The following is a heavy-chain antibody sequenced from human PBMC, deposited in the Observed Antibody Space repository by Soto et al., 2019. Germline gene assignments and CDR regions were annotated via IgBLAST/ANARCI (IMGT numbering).Heavy chain of an antibody. CDR1: GFTFSSYW. V-gene: IGHV3-7*05. J-gene: IGHJ4*02. D-gene: IGHD5-12*01. CDR3: ARVGTLRLSSGPFDY. Sequence: GGSLRLSCAASGFTFSSYWMSWVRQAPGKGLEWVANIKQDGSEKYYVDSVKGRFTISRDNAKNSLYRQMNSLRAEDTAVYYCARVGTLRLSSGPFDYWGQGTLVTVSS. CDR2: IKQDGSEK.